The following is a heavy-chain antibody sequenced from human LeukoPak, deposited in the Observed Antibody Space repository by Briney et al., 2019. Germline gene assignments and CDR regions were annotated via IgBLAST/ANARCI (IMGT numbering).Heavy chain of an antibody. Sequence: GGSLGLSCAASGFTFSSYSMNWVRQAPGKGLEWVSSISSSSSYIYYADSVKGRFTISRDNAKNSLYLQMNSLRAEDTAVYYCARDGDIVVVPAQGAFDIWGQGTMVTVSS. J-gene: IGHJ3*02. CDR2: ISSSSSYI. CDR1: GFTFSSYS. V-gene: IGHV3-21*01. D-gene: IGHD2-2*01. CDR3: ARDGDIVVVPAQGAFDI.